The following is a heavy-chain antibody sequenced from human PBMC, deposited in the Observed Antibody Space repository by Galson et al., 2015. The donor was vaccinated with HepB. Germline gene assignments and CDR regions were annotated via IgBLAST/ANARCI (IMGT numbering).Heavy chain of an antibody. CDR1: GYTFTHYG. CDR2: ISSNNGNT. J-gene: IGHJ4*02. CDR3: ARDMDDYGDPWPWD. Sequence: SVKVSCKASGYTFTHYGVTWVRQAPGQGLEWMGRISSNNGNTTYAQKLQGRVTMTTDTSTSTAYMELRGLRSDDTAVYYCARDMDDYGDPWPWDRGQGTLVTVSS. V-gene: IGHV1-18*04. D-gene: IGHD4/OR15-4a*01.